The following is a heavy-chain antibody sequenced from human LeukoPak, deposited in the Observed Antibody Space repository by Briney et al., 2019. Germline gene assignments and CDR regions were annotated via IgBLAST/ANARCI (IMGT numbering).Heavy chain of an antibody. D-gene: IGHD2-15*01. V-gene: IGHV1-69*13. J-gene: IGHJ3*02. Sequence: SVKVSCKASGGTFSSYAISWVRQAPGQGLEWMGGIIPIFGTANYAQKFQGRVTITADVSTSTAYMELSSLRSEDTAVYYCARDYCSGGSCSDAFDIWGQGTMVTVSS. CDR3: ARDYCSGGSCSDAFDI. CDR2: IIPIFGTA. CDR1: GGTFSSYA.